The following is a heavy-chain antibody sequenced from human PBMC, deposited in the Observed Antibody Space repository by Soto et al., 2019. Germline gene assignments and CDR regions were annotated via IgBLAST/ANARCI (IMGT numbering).Heavy chain of an antibody. CDR3: AGDLWSVSAYCYKSLDV. D-gene: IGHD3-3*01. V-gene: IGHV4-30-4*01. Sequence: QVQLQESGPGLVKPSQTLSLTCTVSGGSISSGDYYWSWIRQPPGKGLEYIGYIYYIGNTYYNPSLKGRVTISMDKPKNQFSLKLSSVTAADPAVYYCAGDLWSVSAYCYKSLDVWGQGATVTVSS. CDR1: GGSISSGDYY. J-gene: IGHJ6*02. CDR2: IYYIGNT.